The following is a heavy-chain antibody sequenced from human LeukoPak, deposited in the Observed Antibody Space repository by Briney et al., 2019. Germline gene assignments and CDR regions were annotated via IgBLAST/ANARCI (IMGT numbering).Heavy chain of an antibody. V-gene: IGHV4-38-2*01. CDR3: ARSVIVPAIVADYYTYMDV. CDR1: GYSISSNYY. J-gene: IGHJ6*03. CDR2: IYHRGNT. D-gene: IGHD2-2*01. Sequence: SETLSLTCAVSGYSISSNYYWGWIRQPPGKGLAWIGVIYHRGNTDYNPSLQSRVTISIDTSKNEFSLKVNSVTAADTAVYYCARSVIVPAIVADYYTYMDVWGRGISVTVSS.